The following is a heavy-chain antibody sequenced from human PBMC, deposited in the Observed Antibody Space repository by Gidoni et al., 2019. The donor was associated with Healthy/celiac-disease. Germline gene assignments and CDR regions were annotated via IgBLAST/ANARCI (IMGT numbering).Heavy chain of an antibody. D-gene: IGHD5-12*01. V-gene: IGHV1-69*01. CDR1: GCPFSRYA. CDR2: IIHICGTA. CDR3: ASGRWLQDYYYGMDV. J-gene: IGHJ6*02. Sequence: QVQLLQSGAEVKKPGSSVKVSCKASGCPFSRYAISWVRQAPGKGLEWMGGIIHICGTANDAQKFQGRVTINADESKRTAYMEMSSLRSEDTAVYYGASGRWLQDYYYGMDVWGQGTTVTVSS.